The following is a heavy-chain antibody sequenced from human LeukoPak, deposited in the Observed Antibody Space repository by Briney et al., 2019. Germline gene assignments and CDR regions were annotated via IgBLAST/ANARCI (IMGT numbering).Heavy chain of an antibody. CDR2: IYHSGST. D-gene: IGHD5-24*01. Sequence: PSETLSLTCAVDGGSFSGYYWSWIRQPPGKGLEWIGSIYHSGSTYYNPSLKSRVTISVDTSKNQFSLKLSSVTAADSAVYYCARQKMTKLNAEMATNDSTFDTWGQGTMVTVSS. CDR1: GGSFSGYY. V-gene: IGHV4-34*01. CDR3: ARQKMTKLNAEMATNDSTFDT. J-gene: IGHJ3*02.